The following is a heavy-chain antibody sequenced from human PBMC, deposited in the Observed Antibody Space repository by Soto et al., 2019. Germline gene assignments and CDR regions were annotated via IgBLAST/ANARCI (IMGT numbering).Heavy chain of an antibody. J-gene: IGHJ6*02. CDR3: ARPTAMGNYYYYGMDV. CDR2: INPSGGST. CDR1: GYTFTSYY. V-gene: IGHV1-46*01. D-gene: IGHD5-18*01. Sequence: QVQLVQSGAEVKKPGASVKVSCKASGYTFTSYYMHWVRQAPGQGLEWMGIINPSGGSTSYAQKFQGRVTMTRDTSTSPVYMELSSLRSEDTAVYYCARPTAMGNYYYYGMDVWGQGTTVTVSS.